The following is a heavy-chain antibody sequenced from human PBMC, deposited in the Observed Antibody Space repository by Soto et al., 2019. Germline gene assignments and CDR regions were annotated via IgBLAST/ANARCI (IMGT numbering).Heavy chain of an antibody. J-gene: IGHJ4*02. CDR3: ARDRLPGSYYYDSSVVGY. CDR1: GYTFTSYG. D-gene: IGHD3-22*01. V-gene: IGHV1-18*01. Sequence: XSLKVSCKASGYTFTSYGVSWVRQAPGQGLEWMGWISAYNGNTNYAQKLQGRVTMTTDTSTSTAYMELRSLRSDDTAVYYCARDRLPGSYYYDSSVVGYWGQGTLVTVSS. CDR2: ISAYNGNT.